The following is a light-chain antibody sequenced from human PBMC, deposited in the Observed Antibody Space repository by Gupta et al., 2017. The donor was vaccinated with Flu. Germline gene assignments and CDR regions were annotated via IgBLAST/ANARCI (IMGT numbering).Light chain of an antibody. Sequence: DIQMTQSPSSLSASVGDRVTITCQASQDISNYLNWYQQKPGKAPKLLIYDASNLETGVPPRFSGSGSGTDFTFTISSLQPEDIATYYCQQYDNLPRTFGQGTKVEIK. V-gene: IGKV1-33*01. CDR2: DAS. J-gene: IGKJ1*01. CDR3: QQYDNLPRT. CDR1: QDISNY.